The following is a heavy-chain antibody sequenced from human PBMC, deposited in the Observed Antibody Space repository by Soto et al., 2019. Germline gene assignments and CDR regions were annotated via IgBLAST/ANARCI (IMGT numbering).Heavy chain of an antibody. CDR1: GFTFSSYE. CDR2: ISSSGSSI. CDR3: EIPTNALIN. V-gene: IGHV3-48*03. Sequence: GGSLRLSCAASGFTFSSYEMNWVRQAPGKGLEWVSYISSSGSSIYYANSVKGRSTISRDNAKNSLYLQMNSLRAEDTAVYYCEIPTNALINWGQGTLVPVSS. J-gene: IGHJ4*02.